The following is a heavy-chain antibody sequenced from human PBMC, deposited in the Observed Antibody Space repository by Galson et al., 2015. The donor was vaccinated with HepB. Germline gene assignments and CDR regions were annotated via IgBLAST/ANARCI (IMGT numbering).Heavy chain of an antibody. Sequence: SVKVSCKASGYTFTSYGISWVRQAPGQGLEWMGWISAYNGNTNYAQKLQGRVTMTTDTSTSTAYMELRSLRSDDTAVYYCARDSRNVDTAMVKGRGMDYWGQGTLVTVSS. CDR1: GYTFTSYG. V-gene: IGHV1-18*04. J-gene: IGHJ4*02. CDR3: ARDSRNVDTAMVKGRGMDY. D-gene: IGHD5-18*01. CDR2: ISAYNGNT.